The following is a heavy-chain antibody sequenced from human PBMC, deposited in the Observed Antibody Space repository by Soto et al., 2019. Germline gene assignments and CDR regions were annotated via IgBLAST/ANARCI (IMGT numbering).Heavy chain of an antibody. V-gene: IGHV4-39*01. CDR1: GGSISSKSYY. CDR3: ARLNSVTVWSIIPRFLYLEY. D-gene: IGHD2-21*01. Sequence: QLQLLESGPGLVKPSETLSVTCTVSGGSISSKSYYWGWIRQPPGKGLEWIGSVHYSGSTYHNSSITSRVTVSVDTSNDQFSLKLSSVTAAEAAVYFCARLNSVTVWSIIPRFLYLEYWGQGALVTVSS. J-gene: IGHJ4*02. CDR2: VHYSGST.